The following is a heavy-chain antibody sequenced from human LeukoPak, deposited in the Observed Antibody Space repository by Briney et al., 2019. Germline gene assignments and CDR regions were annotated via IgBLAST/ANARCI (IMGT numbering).Heavy chain of an antibody. Sequence: GGSLRLSCAASGFTFSSYAMSWVRQAPGKGLEWVSGISGSGGSTYYADSVKGQFTISRDNSKNTLYLQMNSLRAEDTAVYYCAKRRDGDYDDYYGMDVWGQGTTVTVSS. V-gene: IGHV3-23*01. CDR1: GFTFSSYA. CDR2: ISGSGGST. CDR3: AKRRDGDYDDYYGMDV. J-gene: IGHJ6*02. D-gene: IGHD4-17*01.